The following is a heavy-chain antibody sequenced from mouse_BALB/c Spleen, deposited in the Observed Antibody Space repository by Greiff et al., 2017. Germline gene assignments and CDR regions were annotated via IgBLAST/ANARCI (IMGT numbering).Heavy chain of an antibody. J-gene: IGHJ2*01. V-gene: IGHV3-2*02. CDR3: ARSDYRAFDY. Sequence: EVMLVESGPGLVKPSQSLSLTCTVTGYSITSDYAWNWIRQFPGNKLEWMGYISYSGSTSYNPSLKSRISITRDTSKNQFFLQLNSVTTEDTATYYCARSDYRAFDYWGQGTTLTVSS. D-gene: IGHD5-5*01. CDR1: GYSITSDYA. CDR2: ISYSGST.